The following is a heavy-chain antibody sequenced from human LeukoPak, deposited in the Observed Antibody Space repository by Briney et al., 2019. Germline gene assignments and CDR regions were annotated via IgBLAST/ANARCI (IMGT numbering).Heavy chain of an antibody. J-gene: IGHJ4*02. CDR2: IIPILGIA. CDR3: ARSRGGTMYYFDY. D-gene: IGHD2-15*01. CDR1: GGTFSSYT. Sequence: GSSVKVSCKASGGTFSSYTISWVRQAPGQGLEWMGRIIPILGIANYAQKFQGRVTITADKSTSTAYMELSSLRSEDTAVYYCARSRGGTMYYFDYWGQGTLVTVSS. V-gene: IGHV1-69*02.